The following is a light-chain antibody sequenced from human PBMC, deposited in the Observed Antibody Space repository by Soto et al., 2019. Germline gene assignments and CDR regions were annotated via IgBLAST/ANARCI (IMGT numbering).Light chain of an antibody. J-gene: IGKJ1*01. CDR1: QSIGKH. V-gene: IGKV1-16*01. Sequence: DIQMTQSPSSLSASVGDRVTITCRASQSIGKHLNWYQQKPGKAPKFLIYAASNLQSGVPSRFSGSGSGTEFTLTISSLQPDDFATYYCQQYNSYWTFGQGTKVDI. CDR3: QQYNSYWT. CDR2: AAS.